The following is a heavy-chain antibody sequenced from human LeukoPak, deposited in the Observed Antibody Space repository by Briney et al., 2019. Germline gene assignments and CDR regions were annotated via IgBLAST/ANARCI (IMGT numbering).Heavy chain of an antibody. CDR1: GFTVKDNF. CDR3: LRGDSSGYYYRDFDY. D-gene: IGHD3-22*01. CDR2: ISSSSSTI. Sequence: GGSLRLSCAASGFTVKDNFMSWVRQAPGKGLEWVSYISSSSSTIYYADSVKGRFTISRDNAKNSLYLQMNSLRAEDTAVYYCLRGDSSGYYYRDFDYWGQGTLVTVSS. V-gene: IGHV3-11*04. J-gene: IGHJ4*02.